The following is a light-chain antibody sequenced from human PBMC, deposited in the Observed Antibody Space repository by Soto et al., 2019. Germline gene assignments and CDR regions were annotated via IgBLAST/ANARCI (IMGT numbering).Light chain of an antibody. CDR2: SAS. CDR3: QKYDSAPT. Sequence: DIQMTQSPSSLSASVGDRVTITCRPSRGIGNALAWYQQKPGTVPKLLIHSASTLQSGVPSRFSGSGSGTEFTLTISSLQAEDVASYYCQKYDSAPTFCPGTKVDIK. V-gene: IGKV1-27*01. J-gene: IGKJ1*01. CDR1: RGIGNA.